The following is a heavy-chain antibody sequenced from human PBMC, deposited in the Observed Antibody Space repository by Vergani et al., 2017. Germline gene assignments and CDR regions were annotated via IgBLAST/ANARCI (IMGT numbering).Heavy chain of an antibody. J-gene: IGHJ6*03. CDR3: ARVSRFSDPRHYDHYHYMDV. CDR1: GGSFTKYY. Sequence: QVQLQQWGAGLLKPSETLSLNCAVYGGSFTKYYWSWIRQPPGKGLEWIGEVNHSGSINYSPSLKSGVTISIDTSKQQFSLTLSSVTAADTAVYYCARVSRFSDPRHYDHYHYMDVWCDGTTVTVS. CDR2: VNHSGSI. V-gene: IGHV4-34*01. D-gene: IGHD2-21*02.